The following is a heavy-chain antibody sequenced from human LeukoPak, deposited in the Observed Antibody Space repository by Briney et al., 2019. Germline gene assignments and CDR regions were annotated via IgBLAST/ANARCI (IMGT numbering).Heavy chain of an antibody. J-gene: IGHJ6*02. Sequence: SETLSLTCTVSGGSISSYYWSWIRQPPGKGLEWIGYIYYSGSTNYNPSLKSRDTISVDTSKNQFSLKLSSVTAADTAVYYCARGSYGSGSYYNPPGYYGMDVWGQGTTVTVSS. CDR1: GGSISSYY. CDR3: ARGSYGSGSYYNPPGYYGMDV. CDR2: IYYSGST. V-gene: IGHV4-59*01. D-gene: IGHD3-10*01.